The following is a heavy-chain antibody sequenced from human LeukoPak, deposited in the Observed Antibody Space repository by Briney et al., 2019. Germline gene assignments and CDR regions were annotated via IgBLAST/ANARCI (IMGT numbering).Heavy chain of an antibody. D-gene: IGHD5-24*01. V-gene: IGHV4-31*03. CDR1: GGSISSGGYY. J-gene: IGHJ4*02. Sequence: PSQTLSLTCTVSGGSISSGGYYWSWIRQHPGKGLEWIRYIYYSGSTYYNPSLKSRVTISVDTSKNQFSLKLSSVTAADTAVYYCARLYGGRWLQPEKFDYWGQGTLVTVSS. CDR3: ARLYGGRWLQPEKFDY. CDR2: IYYSGST.